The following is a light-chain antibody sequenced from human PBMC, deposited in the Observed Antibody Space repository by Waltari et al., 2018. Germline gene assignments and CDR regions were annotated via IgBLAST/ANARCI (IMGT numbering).Light chain of an antibody. Sequence: DIQLTQSPSYLSASVGDRVTITCRASQTLTTYLNWYQQRPGTAPKFLNYAASNLETGVPSRFSGGGSGTDFTLTISGLQPDDFATYYCQQSKEVPFTFGQWTKLEIK. CDR2: AAS. V-gene: IGKV1-39*01. CDR1: QTLTTY. CDR3: QQSKEVPFT. J-gene: IGKJ2*01.